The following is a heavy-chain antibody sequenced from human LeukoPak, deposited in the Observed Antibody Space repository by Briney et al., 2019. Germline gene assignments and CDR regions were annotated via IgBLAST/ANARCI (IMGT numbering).Heavy chain of an antibody. CDR1: GGSISSYY. CDR3: ARVYGDFSPYYYYYMDV. J-gene: IGHJ6*03. Sequence: SETLSLTCTVSGGSISSYYWSWIRQPPGKGLEWIGYIYYSGSTNYNPSLKSRVTISVDTSKNQFSLKLSSVTAADTAVYYCARVYGDFSPYYYYYMDVWGKGTTVTVSS. D-gene: IGHD4-17*01. V-gene: IGHV4-59*01. CDR2: IYYSGST.